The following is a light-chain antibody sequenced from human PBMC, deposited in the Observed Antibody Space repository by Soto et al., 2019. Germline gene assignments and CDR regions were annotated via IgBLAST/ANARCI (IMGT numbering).Light chain of an antibody. CDR1: QSVGTF. CDR2: DAS. Sequence: EIVLTQSPATLSLSPGERATLSCRASQSVGTFFAWYQQKPGQAPRLLIYDASNRATGIPARSSGSRSGTDFTLTISSLEPEDFAVYYCQQCNSWPQWTFGQGTKVDIK. V-gene: IGKV3-11*01. CDR3: QQCNSWPQWT. J-gene: IGKJ1*01.